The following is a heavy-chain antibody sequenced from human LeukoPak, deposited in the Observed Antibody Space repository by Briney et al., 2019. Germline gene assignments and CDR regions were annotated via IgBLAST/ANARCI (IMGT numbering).Heavy chain of an antibody. V-gene: IGHV4-59*01. D-gene: IGHD3-10*01. CDR2: IYYSGSV. J-gene: IGHJ5*01. CDR3: ARAYYYGSGSYYPNWFDS. Sequence: PSETLSLTCTVSGGSITTYYWSWIRQSPGKGLEWLGYIYYSGSVTYIPSLKSRVTISVDTSKNQFSLRLSSVTAADTAVYYCARAYYYGSGSYYPNWFDSWGQGTLVTVSS. CDR1: GGSITTYY.